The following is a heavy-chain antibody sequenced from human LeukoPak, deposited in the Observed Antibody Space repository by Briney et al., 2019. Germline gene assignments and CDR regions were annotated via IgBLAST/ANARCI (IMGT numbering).Heavy chain of an antibody. V-gene: IGHV4-39*07. J-gene: IGHJ4*02. CDR2: IYHSGST. D-gene: IGHD6-19*01. Sequence: SETLSLTCTVSGGSISGSSYYWGWIHQPPGKGLEWIGSIYHSGSTYYNPSLKSRVTISVDTSKNQFSLKLSSVTAADTAVYYCARDQGAVAGSVDYWAREPWSPSPQ. CDR3: ARDQGAVAGSVDY. CDR1: GGSISGSSYY.